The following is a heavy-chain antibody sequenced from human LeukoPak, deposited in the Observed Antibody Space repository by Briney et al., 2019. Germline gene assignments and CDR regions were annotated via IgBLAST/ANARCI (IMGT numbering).Heavy chain of an antibody. J-gene: IGHJ6*02. D-gene: IGHD4-17*01. V-gene: IGHV3-23*01. Sequence: GGSLRLSCAASGFTFSSYAMSWVRQAPGKGLEWVSAISGSGGSTYYADSVEGRFTISRDNSKNTLYLQMNSLRAEDTAVYYCAKDSVTTLNYYYYGMDVWGQGTTVTVSS. CDR2: ISGSGGST. CDR3: AKDSVTTLNYYYYGMDV. CDR1: GFTFSSYA.